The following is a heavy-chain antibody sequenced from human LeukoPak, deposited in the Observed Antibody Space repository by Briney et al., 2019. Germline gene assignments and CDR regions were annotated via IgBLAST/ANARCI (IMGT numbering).Heavy chain of an antibody. J-gene: IGHJ4*02. CDR2: IGPSGDKT. CDR3: AKHDPAFDY. V-gene: IGHV3-23*01. CDR1: GSTFNIHG. Sequence: GGSLRLSCAASGSTFNIHGMNWVRQAPGKGPEWVSGIGPSGDKTYYADSVKGRFTISRDNSENTVYLQMNSLRAEDTAVYYCAKHDPAFDYWGQGTLVTVSS.